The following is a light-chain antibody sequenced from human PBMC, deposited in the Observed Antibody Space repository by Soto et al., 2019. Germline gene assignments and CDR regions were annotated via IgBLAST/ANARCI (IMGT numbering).Light chain of an antibody. CDR2: KAS. CDR1: QSISSW. J-gene: IGKJ1*01. V-gene: IGKV1-5*03. Sequence: DIQMTQSLSTLSASVGDRVTITCRASQSISSWLAWYQQKPGKAPKLLIYKASTLKSGVPSRFSGSGSGTEFTLTISSLQPDDFATYYCQHYNSYSEAFGQGTKVAIK. CDR3: QHYNSYSEA.